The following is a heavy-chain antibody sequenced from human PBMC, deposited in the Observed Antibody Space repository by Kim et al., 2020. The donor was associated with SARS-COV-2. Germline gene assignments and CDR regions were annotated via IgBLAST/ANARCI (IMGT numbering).Heavy chain of an antibody. V-gene: IGHV1-18*01. CDR1: GYTFTSYG. D-gene: IGHD3-10*01. CDR3: ARDPTFAMVRAVIPVDY. CDR2: ISAYNGNT. Sequence: ASVKVSCNASGYTFTSYGISWVRQAPGQGLEWIGWISAYNGNTNYAQKLQGRVTMTTDTSTSTAYMELRSLRSDDTAVYYCARDPTFAMVRAVIPVDYWGQGTLVTVSS. J-gene: IGHJ4*02.